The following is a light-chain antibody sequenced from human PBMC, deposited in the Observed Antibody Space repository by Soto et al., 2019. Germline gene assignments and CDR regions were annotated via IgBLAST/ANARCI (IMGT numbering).Light chain of an antibody. CDR2: AAS. V-gene: IGKV1-39*01. CDR1: QSINIY. CDR3: QQSYRSPYT. J-gene: IGKJ2*01. Sequence: IQLTQSPSSLSASVGDRVTVTCRASQSINIYLNWYQQKPGKAPTLLIYAASSLQSGVPSRFSGGGSRTDFTLTISTLQPEDFATYYCQQSYRSPYTFGQGTKLEI.